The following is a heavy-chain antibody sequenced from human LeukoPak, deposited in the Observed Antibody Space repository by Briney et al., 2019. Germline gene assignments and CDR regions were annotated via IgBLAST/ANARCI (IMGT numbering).Heavy chain of an antibody. CDR2: ISWNSGSI. CDR1: GFTFDDYA. D-gene: IGHD3-9*01. CDR3: AKSTGDILTGYYDNWFDP. Sequence: GRSLRLSCAASGFTFDDYAMHWVRQAPGKGLEWVSGISWNSGSIGCADSVKGRFTISRDNAKNSLYLQMNSLRAEDTALYYCAKSTGDILTGYYDNWFDPWGQGTLVTVSS. J-gene: IGHJ5*02. V-gene: IGHV3-9*01.